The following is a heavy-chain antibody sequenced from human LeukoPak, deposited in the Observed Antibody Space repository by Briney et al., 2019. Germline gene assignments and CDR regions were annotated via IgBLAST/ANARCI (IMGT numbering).Heavy chain of an antibody. D-gene: IGHD3-10*01. J-gene: IGHJ6*02. CDR3: AREGGITMVRGVIKTYGMDV. Sequence: ASVKVSCKASGYTFTSYGISWVRQAPGQGLEWMGWISAYNGNTNYAQKLQGRVTMTTDTSTSTAYMELRSLRSEDTAVYYCAREGGITMVRGVIKTYGMDVWGQGTTVTVSS. CDR1: GYTFTSYG. V-gene: IGHV1-18*01. CDR2: ISAYNGNT.